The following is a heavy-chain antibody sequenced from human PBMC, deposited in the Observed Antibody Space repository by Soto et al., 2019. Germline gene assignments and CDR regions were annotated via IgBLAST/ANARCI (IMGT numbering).Heavy chain of an antibody. CDR3: ARGGIGITMVRGVIKEFDY. D-gene: IGHD3-10*01. CDR1: GYTFTGYY. Sequence: GASVKVSCKASGYTFTGYYMHWVRQAPGQGLEWMGWINHNSGGTNYAQKFQGWVTMTRDTSISTAYMELSRLRSDDTAVYYCARGGIGITMVRGVIKEFDYWGQGTLVTVSS. J-gene: IGHJ4*02. CDR2: INHNSGGT. V-gene: IGHV1-2*04.